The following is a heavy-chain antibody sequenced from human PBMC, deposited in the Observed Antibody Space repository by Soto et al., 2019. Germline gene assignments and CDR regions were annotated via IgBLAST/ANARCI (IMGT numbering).Heavy chain of an antibody. CDR1: GGFISRGGYY. Sequence: QVQLQESGPGLVKPSQTLSLTCIVSGGFISRGGYYWIWIRHHPAKGLEWIGHVYRSGSTQYNPSLKRRATVSVDMSKNHFSLDLNSVTAADTAVYYCARGSDAYGVDSWGQGTLVTVSS. J-gene: IGHJ4*02. CDR3: ARGSDAYGVDS. D-gene: IGHD4-17*01. V-gene: IGHV4-31*03. CDR2: VYRSGST.